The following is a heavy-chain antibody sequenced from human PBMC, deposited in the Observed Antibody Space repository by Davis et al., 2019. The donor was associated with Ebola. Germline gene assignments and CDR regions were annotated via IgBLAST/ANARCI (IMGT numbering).Heavy chain of an antibody. CDR2: INPNSGGT. D-gene: IGHD4-11*01. V-gene: IGHV1-2*02. CDR3: ARGPHSNHRRNFVNY. J-gene: IGHJ4*02. Sequence: ASVKVSCKASGYTFTGYYMHWVRQAPGQGLEWMGWINPNSGGTSYAQEFQGRVAMTRDTSISTAYMELSSLKSDDTAVYYCARGPHSNHRRNFVNYWGQGTLVTVSS. CDR1: GYTFTGYY.